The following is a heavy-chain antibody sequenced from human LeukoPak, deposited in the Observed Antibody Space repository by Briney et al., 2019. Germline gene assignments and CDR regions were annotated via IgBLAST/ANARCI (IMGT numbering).Heavy chain of an antibody. CDR1: GDSISSDY. J-gene: IGHJ6*03. CDR3: ARTRPQDYGTSYMDV. CDR2: IFHSGTT. V-gene: IGHV4-59*08. D-gene: IGHD4-17*01. Sequence: ASDSLSLTCNVSGDSISSDYWSWIRQTPGKGLEWIGFIFHSGTTDYNPSLQSRATISIDTSRKSFSLKLLSVTAADTAVYYCARTRPQDYGTSYMDVWGTGATVTVAS.